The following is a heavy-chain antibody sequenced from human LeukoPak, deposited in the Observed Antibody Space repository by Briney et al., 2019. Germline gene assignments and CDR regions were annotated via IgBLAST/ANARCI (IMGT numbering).Heavy chain of an antibody. Sequence: GGSLRLSYAVWVFTVSGYNMNWVRQAPGKGLEWIAYISSTSVIYYADSLKGRFTISRDNAKNSLYLQMNSLRVDDTAVYYCAREGDGGYSGLAYWGQGTLVTVSS. J-gene: IGHJ4*02. CDR3: AREGDGGYSGLAY. CDR1: VFTVSGYN. CDR2: ISSTSVI. V-gene: IGHV3-48*01. D-gene: IGHD4-23*01.